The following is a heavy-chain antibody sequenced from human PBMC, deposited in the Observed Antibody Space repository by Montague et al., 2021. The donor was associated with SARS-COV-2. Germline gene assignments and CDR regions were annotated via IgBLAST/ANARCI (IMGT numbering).Heavy chain of an antibody. CDR3: ARDPWRITIFGVVTRYGMDV. CDR1: GGSVSSGSYY. CDR2: IYYSGST. D-gene: IGHD3-3*01. J-gene: IGHJ6*02. V-gene: IGHV4-61*01. Sequence: SETLSLTCIVSGGSVSSGSYYWSWIRQPPGQGLEWIGYIYYSGSTNYNPSLKSRVTISVDTSKNQLSLKLSSVTAADTAVYYCARDPWRITIFGVVTRYGMDVWGQGTTVTVSS.